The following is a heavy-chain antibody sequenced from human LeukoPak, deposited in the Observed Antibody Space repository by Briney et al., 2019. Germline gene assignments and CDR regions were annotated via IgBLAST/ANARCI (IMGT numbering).Heavy chain of an antibody. Sequence: GASVKVSCKTSGGTFSSYAISWVRQAPGQGLEWMGRIIPILGIANYAQKFQGRVTITADKSTSTAYMELSSLRSEDTAVYYCAMGGWGTTVTRALDYWGQGTLVTVSS. CDR3: AMGGWGTTVTRALDY. D-gene: IGHD4-17*01. J-gene: IGHJ4*02. CDR2: IIPILGIA. CDR1: GGTFSSYA. V-gene: IGHV1-69*04.